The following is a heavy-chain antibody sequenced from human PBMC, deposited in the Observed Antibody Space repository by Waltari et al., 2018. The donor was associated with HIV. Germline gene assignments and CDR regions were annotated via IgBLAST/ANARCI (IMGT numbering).Heavy chain of an antibody. D-gene: IGHD3-16*02. Sequence: QVQLVQSGAEVKKPGASVKVSCKASGYTFTSYGISWVRQAPGQGLEWMGWISAYNGNTNYAQKLQGRVTMTTDTSTSTAYMELRSLRSDDTAVYYCARAIPYDYVWGSYRYENWFDPWGQGTLVTVSS. CDR2: ISAYNGNT. J-gene: IGHJ5*02. CDR1: GYTFTSYG. V-gene: IGHV1-18*01. CDR3: ARAIPYDYVWGSYRYENWFDP.